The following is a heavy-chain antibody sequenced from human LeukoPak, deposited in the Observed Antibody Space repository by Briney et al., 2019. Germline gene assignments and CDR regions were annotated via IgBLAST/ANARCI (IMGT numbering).Heavy chain of an antibody. D-gene: IGHD3-22*01. CDR3: ARYCYYDSSGYLTWGAFDI. CDR1: GYTFTSYY. V-gene: IGHV1-46*01. CDR2: INPSGGST. J-gene: IGHJ3*02. Sequence: VASVKVSCKASGYTFTSYYMHWVRQAPGQGLEWMGIINPSGGSTSYAQKFQGRVTMTRDMSTSTVYMELSSLRSEDTAVYHCARYCYYDSSGYLTWGAFDIWGQGTMVTVSS.